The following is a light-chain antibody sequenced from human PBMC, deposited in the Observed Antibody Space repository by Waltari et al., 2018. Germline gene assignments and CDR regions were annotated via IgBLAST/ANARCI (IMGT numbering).Light chain of an antibody. V-gene: IGKV3-15*01. J-gene: IGKJ1*01. CDR3: QQYNNWRTWT. CDR2: GAT. Sequence: EIVMTQSPATLSVSPGERATLSCRASQSVSSNLAWYQQKPGQAPRLPIYGATARATGIPARFSGSGYGTEFTLTISSLQSEDFAVYYCQQYNNWRTWTFGQGTKVEIK. CDR1: QSVSSN.